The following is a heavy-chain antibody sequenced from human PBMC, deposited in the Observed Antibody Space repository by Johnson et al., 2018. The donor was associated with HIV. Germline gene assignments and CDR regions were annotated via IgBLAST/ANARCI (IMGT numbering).Heavy chain of an antibody. D-gene: IGHD6-13*01. V-gene: IGHV3-66*01. J-gene: IGHJ3*02. CDR1: GFAVSSNY. Sequence: GQLVESGGGLVQSGGSLRLSCGVSGFAVSSNYMSWVRQAPGKGLEWVSIIYSGGSTYYAESVKGRFTISRDNSKNTLYLQMNNLRVEDTAVYYWAREGESQQLPLGDAFDIWGQGTMVTVSS. CDR3: AREGESQQLPLGDAFDI. CDR2: IYSGGST.